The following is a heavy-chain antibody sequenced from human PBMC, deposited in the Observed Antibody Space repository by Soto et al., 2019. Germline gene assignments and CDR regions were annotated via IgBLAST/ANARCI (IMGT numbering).Heavy chain of an antibody. CDR1: CFIFENFG. J-gene: IGHJ5*02. D-gene: IGHD1-26*01. V-gene: IGHV3-23*01. Sequence: PGGSLRLSCAASCFIFENFGMSWVLHAPGKGLEWISSISGSGFKKYYADSVKGRFTISRDNSKSTVYLELNNLSAEDTAVYHCAKNQGVELVPLATVDWFDPWGQGSVVTVSS. CDR2: ISGSGFKK. CDR3: AKNQGVELVPLATVDWFDP.